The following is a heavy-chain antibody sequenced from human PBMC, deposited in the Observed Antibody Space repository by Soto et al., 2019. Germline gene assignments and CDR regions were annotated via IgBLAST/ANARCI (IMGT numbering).Heavy chain of an antibody. D-gene: IGHD3-3*01. CDR3: ARADFDFWSGYSPFGY. Sequence: QVQLVQSRAEVKKPGASVKVSCKASGYTLTSYGISWVRQAPGQGLEWVGWISPYNGNTNYAQKLQDRVTLTTDTSTSTAYMELRSLRPDDTAVYYCARADFDFWSGYSPFGYWGQGTLVTVSS. CDR1: GYTLTSYG. CDR2: ISPYNGNT. J-gene: IGHJ4*02. V-gene: IGHV1-18*01.